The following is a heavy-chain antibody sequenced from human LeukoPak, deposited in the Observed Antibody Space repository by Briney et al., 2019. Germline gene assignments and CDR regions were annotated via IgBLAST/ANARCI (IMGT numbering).Heavy chain of an antibody. CDR2: ISYDGSNE. V-gene: IGHV3-30*18. CDR3: AKDLLLYSGSYSVYDY. Sequence: GGSPRLSCAASGFTFSNYAMHWVRQAPGKGLEWVAVISYDGSNEYYADSLKGRFTISRDNSKNTLYLQMNSLRAEDTAVYYCAKDLLLYSGSYSVYDYWGQGTLVTVAS. CDR1: GFTFSNYA. J-gene: IGHJ4*02. D-gene: IGHD1-26*01.